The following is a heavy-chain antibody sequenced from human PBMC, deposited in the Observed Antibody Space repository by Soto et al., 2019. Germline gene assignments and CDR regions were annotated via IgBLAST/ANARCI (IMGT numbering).Heavy chain of an antibody. V-gene: IGHV3-74*01. D-gene: IGHD3-22*01. J-gene: IGHJ4*02. CDR1: GFTFSTYW. CDR3: AAGGSGYYAN. Sequence: EVQLVESGGDLVQPGGSLRLSCAASGFTFSTYWMHWVRQAPGKGVLWVSRIKTDGTYATYADSVKGRFTISRDNAKNTLYLQMNSLRFEDAAVYYCAAGGSGYYANWGQGTVVTVSS. CDR2: IKTDGTYA.